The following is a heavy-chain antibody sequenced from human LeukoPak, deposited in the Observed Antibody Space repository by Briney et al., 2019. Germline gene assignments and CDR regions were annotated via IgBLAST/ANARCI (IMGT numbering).Heavy chain of an antibody. D-gene: IGHD3-22*01. CDR2: INPSGGST. Sequence: ASVKVPCKASGYTFTSYYMHWVRQAPGQGLEWMGIINPSGGSTSYAQKFQGRVTMTRDTSTSTVYMELSSLRSEDTAVYYCARVANYYDSSGQYYFDYWGQGTLVTVSS. CDR1: GYTFTSYY. J-gene: IGHJ4*02. CDR3: ARVANYYDSSGQYYFDY. V-gene: IGHV1-46*01.